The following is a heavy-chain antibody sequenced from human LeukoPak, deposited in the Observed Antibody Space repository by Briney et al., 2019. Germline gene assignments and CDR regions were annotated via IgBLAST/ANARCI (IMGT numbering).Heavy chain of an antibody. Sequence: ASVKVSCKASGGTFSSYAISWVRQAPGQGLEWMGGIIPIFGTANYAQKFQGRVTITRDTSASTAYMELSSLRSEDTAVYYCARDLIGLLGFDYWGQGTLVTVSS. J-gene: IGHJ4*02. CDR3: ARDLIGLLGFDY. D-gene: IGHD1-26*01. CDR1: GGTFSSYA. V-gene: IGHV1-69*05. CDR2: IIPIFGTA.